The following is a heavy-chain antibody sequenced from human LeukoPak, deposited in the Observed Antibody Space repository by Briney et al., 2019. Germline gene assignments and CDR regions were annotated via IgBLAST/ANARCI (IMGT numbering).Heavy chain of an antibody. CDR1: GFTLTNYA. J-gene: IGHJ4*02. CDR3: ARQSTPHGNFDY. V-gene: IGHV3-13*01. D-gene: IGHD5-24*01. CDR2: LGTAGDT. Sequence: GGSLRLSCAASGFTLTNYAMHWVRQPAGEGLEWVSALGTAGDTFYPGSVKSRFTISRDNAKKSLFLQMNSLRVEDTAIYYCARQSTPHGNFDYWGQGTLVTVSS.